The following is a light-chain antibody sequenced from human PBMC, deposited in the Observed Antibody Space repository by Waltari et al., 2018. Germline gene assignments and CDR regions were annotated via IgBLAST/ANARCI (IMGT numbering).Light chain of an antibody. CDR1: QSLLYSSNNRNY. CDR3: QQHYYSTPT. J-gene: IGKJ4*01. V-gene: IGKV4-1*01. Sequence: DIVMTQSPASLAVSLGERATINCKSSQSLLYSSNNRNYLAWYQQKPGLPPKLLIYWASIRETGVPERFRGSGSGTDFTLTISSLQAEDVAVYYCQQHYYSTPTFGGGTKVEIK. CDR2: WAS.